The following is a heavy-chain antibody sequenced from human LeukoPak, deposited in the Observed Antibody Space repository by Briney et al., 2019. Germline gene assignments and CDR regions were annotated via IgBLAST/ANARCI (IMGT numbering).Heavy chain of an antibody. CDR2: VSGSSNTI. CDR1: GFTFSSYS. CDR3: ARDHLGEASGSKLGGFDY. D-gene: IGHD1-26*01. V-gene: IGHV3-48*02. J-gene: IGHJ4*02. Sequence: GGSLRLSCVGSGFTFSSYSMNWVRQAPGKGLEWVSYVSGSSNTIYYADSVKGRFTISRDNANNSLSLQMSSLRDEDTAVYYCARDHLGEASGSKLGGFDYWGQGTLVTVSS.